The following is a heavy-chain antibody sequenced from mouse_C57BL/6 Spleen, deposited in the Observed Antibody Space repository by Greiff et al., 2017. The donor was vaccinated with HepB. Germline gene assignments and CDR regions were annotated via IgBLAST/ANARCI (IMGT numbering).Heavy chain of an antibody. CDR2: INPSTGGT. CDR3: ALYGYDYAMDY. V-gene: IGHV1-43*01. CDR1: GYSFTGYY. D-gene: IGHD2-2*01. Sequence: EVQLQQSGPELVKPGASVKISCKASGYSFTGYYMHWVKQSSEKSLEWIGEINPSTGGTSYNQKFKGKATLTVDKSSSTAYMQLKSLTSEDSAVYYCALYGYDYAMDYWGQGTSVTVSS. J-gene: IGHJ4*01.